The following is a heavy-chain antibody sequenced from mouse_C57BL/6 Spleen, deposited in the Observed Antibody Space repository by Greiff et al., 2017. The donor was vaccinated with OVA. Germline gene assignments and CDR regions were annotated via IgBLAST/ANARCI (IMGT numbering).Heavy chain of an antibody. CDR1: GYAFSSSW. V-gene: IGHV1-82*01. CDR3: AREANWDY. J-gene: IGHJ2*01. Sequence: VKLQQSGPELVKPGASVKISCKASGYAFSSSWMNWVKQRPGKGLEWIGRIYPGDGDTNYNGKFKGKATLTADKSSSTAYMQLSSLTSEDSAVYFCAREANWDYWGQGTTLTVSS. D-gene: IGHD4-1*01. CDR2: IYPGDGDT.